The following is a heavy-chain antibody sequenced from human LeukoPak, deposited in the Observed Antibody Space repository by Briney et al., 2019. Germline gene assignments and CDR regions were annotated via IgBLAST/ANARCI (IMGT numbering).Heavy chain of an antibody. CDR2: IYYSGST. V-gene: IGHV4-59*06. Sequence: PSETLSLTCTVSGGSISSYYWSWIRQHPGKGLEWIGYIYYSGSTYYNPSLKSRVTISVDTSKNQFSLKLSSVTAADTAVYYCARSVVVTAKYYYGMDVWGQGTTVTVSS. J-gene: IGHJ6*02. D-gene: IGHD2-21*02. CDR3: ARSVVVTAKYYYGMDV. CDR1: GGSISSYY.